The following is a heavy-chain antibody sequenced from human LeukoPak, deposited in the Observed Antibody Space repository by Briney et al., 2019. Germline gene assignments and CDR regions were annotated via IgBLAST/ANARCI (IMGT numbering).Heavy chain of an antibody. Sequence: GGTLRLSCAASGFTFSSYGMSWVRQAPGKGLEWVSSISSSGGSTYYADSVKGRFTISRDNSKNTLYLQMNSLRAEDTAVYYCAGGHDSSGYFDAFDIWGQGTMVTVSS. CDR3: AGGHDSSGYFDAFDI. CDR2: ISSSGGST. D-gene: IGHD3-22*01. CDR1: GFTFSSYG. V-gene: IGHV3-23*01. J-gene: IGHJ3*02.